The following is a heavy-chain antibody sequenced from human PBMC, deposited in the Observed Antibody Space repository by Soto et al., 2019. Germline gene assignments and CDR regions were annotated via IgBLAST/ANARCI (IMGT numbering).Heavy chain of an antibody. Sequence: QVQLQESGPGLVKPSETLSLTCTVSGGSVSSGSYYWSWIRQPPGKGLEWIGYIYYSGSTNYNPSLKSRVTMSVDTSKNQFSLKLSSVTAADTAVYYCARATYGSGSYYMDYWGQGTLVTVSS. CDR3: ARATYGSGSYYMDY. V-gene: IGHV4-61*01. J-gene: IGHJ4*02. CDR2: IYYSGST. D-gene: IGHD3-10*01. CDR1: GGSVSSGSYY.